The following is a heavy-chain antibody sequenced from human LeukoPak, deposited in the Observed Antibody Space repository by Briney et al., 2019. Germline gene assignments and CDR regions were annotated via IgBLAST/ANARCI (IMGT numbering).Heavy chain of an antibody. CDR3: ARARDSYGVPDI. J-gene: IGHJ3*02. V-gene: IGHV4-39*07. Sequence: PSETLSLTCTVSGGSISSSSYYWGWIRQPPGKGLEWIGSIYYSGTTYHNPSLKSRVTISVDTSKNQFSLKLSSVTAADTAVYYCARARDSYGVPDIWGQGTMVTVSS. CDR1: GGSISSSSYY. CDR2: IYYSGTT. D-gene: IGHD5-18*01.